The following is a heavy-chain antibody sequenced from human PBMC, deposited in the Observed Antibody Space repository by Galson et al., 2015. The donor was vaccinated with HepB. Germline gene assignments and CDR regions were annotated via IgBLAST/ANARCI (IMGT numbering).Heavy chain of an antibody. CDR2: IDWDADQ. J-gene: IGHJ6*03. CDR1: GFSLNTTGMC. CDR3: ARSARHYYMDV. Sequence: PALVKPTQTLTLTCTFSGFSLNTTGMCVSWIRQPPGKAPEWLALIDWDADQYYSTSLKTRLTISRDTSKNQVVLTMTNMDSVDTATYYCARSARHYYMDVWGTGTTVAVSS. V-gene: IGHV2-70*01.